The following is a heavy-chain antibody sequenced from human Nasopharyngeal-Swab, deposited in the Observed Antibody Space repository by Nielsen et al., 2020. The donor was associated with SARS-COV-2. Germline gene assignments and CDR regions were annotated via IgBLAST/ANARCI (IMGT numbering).Heavy chain of an antibody. CDR3: ARDRLSGYEDTFDI. Sequence: ASVKVSCKASGYSFRSYGINWVRQAPGQGLEWMGWISIYNADRNYAEKFQGRVSMTTDTSTTTAFMELTSLRSDDTAVYYCARDRLSGYEDTFDIWGQGTMVSVSS. CDR1: GYSFRSYG. D-gene: IGHD5-12*01. V-gene: IGHV1-18*01. CDR2: ISIYNADR. J-gene: IGHJ3*02.